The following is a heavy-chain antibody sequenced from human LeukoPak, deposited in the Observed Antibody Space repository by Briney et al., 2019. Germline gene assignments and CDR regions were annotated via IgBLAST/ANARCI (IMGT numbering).Heavy chain of an antibody. CDR1: GFSFSNYE. V-gene: IGHV3-48*03. J-gene: IGHJ4*02. CDR2: ISSSGTDT. CDR3: ARRFGY. Sequence: QTGGSLRLSCAASGFSFSNYEMNWVRQAPGKGLEWVSYISSSGTDTNYADSVMGRFTISRDNAKNSLYLQMNNLRVEDTAVYCCARRFGYWGQGTLVTVSS.